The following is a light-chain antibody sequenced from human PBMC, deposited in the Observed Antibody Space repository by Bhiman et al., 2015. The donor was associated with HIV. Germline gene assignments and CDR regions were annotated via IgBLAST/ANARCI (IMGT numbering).Light chain of an antibody. CDR3: QSYDSSLSGRV. J-gene: IGLJ3*02. CDR2: SNN. V-gene: IGLV1-40*01. Sequence: QSVLTQPPSVSGAPGQRVTISCTGSSSNIGAGYDVHWYQHLPGTAPKLLIYSNNKRPSGVPDRFSTSRSGTSASLAITGLQAEDEADFYCQSYDSSLSGRVFGGGTKLTVL. CDR1: SSNIGAGYD.